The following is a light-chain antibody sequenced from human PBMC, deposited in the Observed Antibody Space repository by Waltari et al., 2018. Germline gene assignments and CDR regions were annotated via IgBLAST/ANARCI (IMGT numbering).Light chain of an antibody. Sequence: EIVLTQSPATMSLSPGDVATLSCRARHSVGGSLAWYQQKPGQAPRLLIYNSSHRPTGIPGRFSGSGSGTDFTLTISSLAPEDFAVYYCQQHGNWPLTFGGGTKVEIK. CDR3: QQHGNWPLT. CDR2: NSS. J-gene: IGKJ4*01. V-gene: IGKV3-11*01. CDR1: HSVGGS.